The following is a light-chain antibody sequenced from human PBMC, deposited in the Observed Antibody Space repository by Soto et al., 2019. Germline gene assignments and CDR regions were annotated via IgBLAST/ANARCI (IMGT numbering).Light chain of an antibody. CDR1: SSDVGSYNL. J-gene: IGLJ1*01. CDR3: CSYAGSSTYV. Sequence: QSALTQPASVSGSPGQSITISCTGTSSDVGSYNLVSWYQQHPGKAPKLMIYEVSKRPSGVSNRFSGSKSGNTASLTISGLQAEYESDYYVCSYAGSSTYVFGTGTKVTVL. V-gene: IGLV2-23*02. CDR2: EVS.